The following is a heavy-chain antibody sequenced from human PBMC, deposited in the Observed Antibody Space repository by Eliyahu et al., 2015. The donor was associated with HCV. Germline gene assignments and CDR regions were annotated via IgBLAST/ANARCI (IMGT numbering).Heavy chain of an antibody. V-gene: IGHV3-9*01. CDR3: AKDIGEGSPIMITFGH. Sequence: EVQLVESGGGLVQPGRSLRLSCAASGFTFDDYAMHWVRQAPGKGLEWVSGISWNSGSIGYADSVKGRFTISRDNAKNSLYLQMNSLRAEDTALYYCAKDIGEGSPIMITFGHWGQGTLVTVSS. CDR1: GFTFDDYA. D-gene: IGHD3-16*01. J-gene: IGHJ4*02. CDR2: ISWNSGSI.